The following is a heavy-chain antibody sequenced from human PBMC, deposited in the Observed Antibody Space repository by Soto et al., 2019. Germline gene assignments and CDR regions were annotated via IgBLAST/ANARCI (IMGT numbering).Heavy chain of an antibody. CDR1: GGTFSSYT. J-gene: IGHJ3*02. V-gene: IGHV1-69*02. CDR2: IIPILGIA. Sequence: QVQLVQSGAEVKKPGSSVKVSCKASGGTFSSYTISWVRQAPGQGLEWMGRIIPILGIANYAQKFQGRVTITADKSTSTAYMELSSLRSEGTAVYYCARGDSSSVPFDIWGQGTMVTVSS. D-gene: IGHD6-6*01. CDR3: ARGDSSSVPFDI.